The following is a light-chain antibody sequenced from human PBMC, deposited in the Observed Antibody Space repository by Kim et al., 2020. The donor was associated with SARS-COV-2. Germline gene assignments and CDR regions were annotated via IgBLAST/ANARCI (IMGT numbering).Light chain of an antibody. CDR1: QVMSSY. CDR2: GAS. J-gene: IGKJ5*01. CDR3: QQLNIYPPIT. V-gene: IGKV1-9*01. Sequence: VGARMTIPCRASQVMSSYWAWYQQKPQKAAKLLLYGASTLQSEVPSRFSGSRAGTDFTLTTSSLQPVDFSVYYCQQLNIYPPITFGQGKRLEIK.